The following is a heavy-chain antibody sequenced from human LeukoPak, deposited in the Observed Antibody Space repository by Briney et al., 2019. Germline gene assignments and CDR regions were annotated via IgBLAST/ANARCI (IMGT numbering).Heavy chain of an antibody. CDR3: AKQESSGSYPYYFDY. CDR2: ISDSGSRT. CDR1: GFIFDRYG. Sequence: PGGSLRLSRAASGFIFDRYGMTWVRQAPGEGLKWVSSISDSGSRTYYADSVKGRFTVSRDNSKNTVYVQMNSLRAEDTAIYYCAKQESSGSYPYYFDYWGQGTLVTVSS. J-gene: IGHJ4*02. V-gene: IGHV3-23*01. D-gene: IGHD3-22*01.